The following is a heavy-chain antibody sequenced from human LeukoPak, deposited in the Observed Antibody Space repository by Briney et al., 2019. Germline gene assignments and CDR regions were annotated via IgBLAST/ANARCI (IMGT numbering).Heavy chain of an antibody. D-gene: IGHD6-19*01. Sequence: ASVKVSCKASGYTFTGYYLHWVRQAPGQGLEWMGWINPNSGGTNYAQKFQGKVTMTRDTSISTAYMELNRLRSDDTAVYYCARGVAVAGRGLDYFDYWGQGTLVTVSS. CDR2: INPNSGGT. CDR3: ARGVAVAGRGLDYFDY. CDR1: GYTFTGYY. J-gene: IGHJ4*02. V-gene: IGHV1-2*02.